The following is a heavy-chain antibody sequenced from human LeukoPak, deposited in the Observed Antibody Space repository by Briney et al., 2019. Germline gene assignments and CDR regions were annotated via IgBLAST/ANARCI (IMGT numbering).Heavy chain of an antibody. V-gene: IGHV3-49*03. CDR1: GFTFGDYA. D-gene: IGHD4-17*01. CDR3: TRARLEHGDYVLFGDY. Sequence: GGSLRLSCTASGFTFGDYAMSWFRQAPGKGLEWVGFIRSKAYGGTTEYAASVKGRFTISRDDSKSIAYLQMNSLKTEDTAVYYCTRARLEHGDYVLFGDYWGQGTLVTVSS. J-gene: IGHJ4*02. CDR2: IRSKAYGGTT.